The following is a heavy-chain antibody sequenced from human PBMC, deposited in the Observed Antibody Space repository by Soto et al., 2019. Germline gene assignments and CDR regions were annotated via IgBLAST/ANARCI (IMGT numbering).Heavy chain of an antibody. CDR2: IIPIFGTA. D-gene: IGHD6-6*01. Sequence: GASVKVSCKASGGTFSSYAISWVRQAPGQGLEWMGGIIPIFGTANYAQKFQGRVTITADESTCTAYMELSSLRSEDTAVYYCARDQGQSIAALYGMDVWGQGTTVTVSS. CDR3: ARDQGQSIAALYGMDV. J-gene: IGHJ6*01. V-gene: IGHV1-69*13. CDR1: GGTFSSYA.